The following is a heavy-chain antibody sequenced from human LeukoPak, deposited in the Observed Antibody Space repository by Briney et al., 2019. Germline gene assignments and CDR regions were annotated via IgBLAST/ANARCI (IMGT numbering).Heavy chain of an antibody. CDR3: ARDAGVERYFDY. CDR1: GFTFSSYW. D-gene: IGHD1-1*01. Sequence: GGSLRLSCAASGFTFSSYWMHWVRQAPGKGLEWVSYISISRTTIYYADSVRGRFTISTDNAKKLLFLQMNSLRDEDTAVYYCARDAGVERYFDYWGQGALVTVSS. J-gene: IGHJ4*02. V-gene: IGHV3-48*02. CDR2: ISISRTTI.